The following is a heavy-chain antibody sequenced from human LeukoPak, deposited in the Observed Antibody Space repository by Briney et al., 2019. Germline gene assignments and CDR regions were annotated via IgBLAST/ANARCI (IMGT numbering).Heavy chain of an antibody. CDR3: ARLLGSDSKVDY. D-gene: IGHD4-11*01. CDR2: IYYSGST. CDR1: GGSISSTSFH. V-gene: IGHV4-39*01. Sequence: SETLSLTCTVSGGSISSTSFHWGWIRQPPGKGLEWIGSIYYSGSTYYSPSLKSRVTISVDTSKNQFSLKLSSVTAADTAVYYCARLLGSDSKVDYWGQGTLVTVSS. J-gene: IGHJ4*02.